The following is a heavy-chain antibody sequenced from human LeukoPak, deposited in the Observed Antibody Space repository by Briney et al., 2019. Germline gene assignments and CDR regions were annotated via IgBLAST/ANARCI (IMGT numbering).Heavy chain of an antibody. CDR1: GYILNEIS. V-gene: IGHV1-24*01. J-gene: IGHJ4*02. CDR3: ARDLYSGTYWYFES. D-gene: IGHD1-26*01. Sequence: ASVKVSCKLSGYILNEISIHWVRQAPGKGLEWMGGVDPEEGETIYAQKFQGRVTMTEDTSTETAYLEVSSLRSDDTAVYYCARDLYSGTYWYFESWGQGTLVTVSS. CDR2: VDPEEGET.